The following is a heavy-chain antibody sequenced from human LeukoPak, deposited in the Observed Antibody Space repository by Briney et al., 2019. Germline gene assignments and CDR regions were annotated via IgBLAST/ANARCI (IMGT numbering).Heavy chain of an antibody. Sequence: GGSLRLSCGASGFTFSSYSMNWVRQAPGKGLEWVSYISSSSSTISYADSVKGRFTISRDNAKNSLYLQMNSLRDEDTAVYYCAKGDPYGSGSYPVDYWGQGTLVTVSS. CDR3: AKGDPYGSGSYPVDY. D-gene: IGHD3-10*01. CDR2: ISSSSSTI. V-gene: IGHV3-48*02. J-gene: IGHJ4*02. CDR1: GFTFSSYS.